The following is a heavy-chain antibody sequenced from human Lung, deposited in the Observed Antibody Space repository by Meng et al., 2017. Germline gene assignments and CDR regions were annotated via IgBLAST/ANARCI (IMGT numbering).Heavy chain of an antibody. CDR3: ARFETVGVATGDF. D-gene: IGHD2-15*01. J-gene: IGHJ4*02. CDR1: GFTFSNYS. V-gene: IGHV3-21*01. Sequence: EVQLVESGGGLVTPGGSLRLSCAASGFTFSNYSMNWVRQAPGKELEWVSSISGDSRYIFYADSVKGRFTISRDNGKKLLYLQMNSLSPEDTAVFYCARFETVGVATGDFWGQGTLVTVSS. CDR2: ISGDSRYI.